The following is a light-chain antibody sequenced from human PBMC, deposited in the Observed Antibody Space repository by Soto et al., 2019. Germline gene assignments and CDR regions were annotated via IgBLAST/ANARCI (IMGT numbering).Light chain of an antibody. CDR2: GAS. J-gene: IGKJ1*01. CDR3: QQHSKWPRT. V-gene: IGKV3-15*01. Sequence: EIVMTQSPATLSVSPGERATLSCRASESVSGNLAWYQQKPGQAPRLLFYGASTRATDIPARFSGTGSGTEFTLTISSLQSEDFAVYYCQQHSKWPRTFGQGTKVDIK. CDR1: ESVSGN.